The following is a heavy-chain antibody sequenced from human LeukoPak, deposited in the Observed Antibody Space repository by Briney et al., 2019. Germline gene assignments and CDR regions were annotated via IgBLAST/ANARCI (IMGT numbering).Heavy chain of an antibody. Sequence: SETLSLTCAVYGGSFSGYYWSWIRQPPGKGLGWIGEIKHSGSTNYNPSLKSRVTISVDTSKNQFSLKLSSVTAADTAVYYCARSTLRPYYYDSSGYFSAFDIWGQGTMVTVSS. CDR3: ARSTLRPYYYDSSGYFSAFDI. V-gene: IGHV4-34*01. CDR2: IKHSGST. J-gene: IGHJ3*02. CDR1: GGSFSGYY. D-gene: IGHD3-22*01.